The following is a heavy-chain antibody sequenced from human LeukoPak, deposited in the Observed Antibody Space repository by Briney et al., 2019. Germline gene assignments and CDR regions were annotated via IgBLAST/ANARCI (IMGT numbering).Heavy chain of an antibody. CDR3: ATGVSGSGAWYFDL. CDR1: GFTFSDYY. J-gene: IGHJ2*01. CDR2: ISSSGNTI. D-gene: IGHD5-12*01. V-gene: IGHV3-11*04. Sequence: GGSLRLSCAASGFTFSDYYMGWIRQAPGKGLEWVSYISSSGNTIHYADSVKGRFTISRDNAKNSLFLQMNSLRAEDTAVYYCATGVSGSGAWYFDLWGRGTLVTVSS.